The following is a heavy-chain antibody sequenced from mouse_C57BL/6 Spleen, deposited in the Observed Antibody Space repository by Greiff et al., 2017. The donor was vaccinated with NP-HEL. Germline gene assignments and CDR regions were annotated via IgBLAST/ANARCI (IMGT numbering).Heavy chain of an antibody. CDR1: GYTFTSYG. D-gene: IGHD1-1*01. CDR2: IYPRSGNT. CDR3: ARETTVVALYYFDY. J-gene: IGHJ2*01. Sequence: QVQLQQSGAELARPGASVKLSCKASGYTFTSYGISWVKQRTGQGLEWIGEIYPRSGNTYYNEKFKGKATLTADKSSSTAYMELRSLTSEDSAVYFCARETTVVALYYFDYWGQGTTLTVSS. V-gene: IGHV1-81*01.